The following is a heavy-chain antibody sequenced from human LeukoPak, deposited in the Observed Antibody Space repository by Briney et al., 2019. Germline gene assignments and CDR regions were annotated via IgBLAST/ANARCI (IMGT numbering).Heavy chain of an antibody. CDR3: ASPLTMIVSNDAFDI. CDR1: GGTFSSYA. CDR2: ITPILGIA. D-gene: IGHD3-22*01. J-gene: IGHJ3*02. V-gene: IGHV1-69*04. Sequence: SVKVSCKASGGTFSSYAISWVRQAPGQGLEWMGRITPILGIANYAQKFQGRVTITADKSTSTAYMELSSLRSEDTAVYYCASPLTMIVSNDAFDIWGQGTMVTVSS.